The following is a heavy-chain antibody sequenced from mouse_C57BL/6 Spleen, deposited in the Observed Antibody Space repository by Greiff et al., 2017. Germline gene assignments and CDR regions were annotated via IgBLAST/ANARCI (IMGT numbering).Heavy chain of an antibody. CDR2: ISSGGDYI. J-gene: IGHJ1*03. CDR3: TRDGTTVVANWYFDV. CDR1: GFTFSSYA. Sequence: EVKVEESGEGLVKPGGSLKLSCAASGFTFSSYAMSWVRQTPEKRLEWVAYISSGGDYIYYADTVKGRFTISRDNARNTLYLQMSSLKSEDTAMYYCTRDGTTVVANWYFDVWGTGTTVTVSS. D-gene: IGHD1-1*01. V-gene: IGHV5-9-1*02.